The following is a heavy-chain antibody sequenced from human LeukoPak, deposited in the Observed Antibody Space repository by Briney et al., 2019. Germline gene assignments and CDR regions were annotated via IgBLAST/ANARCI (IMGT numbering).Heavy chain of an antibody. Sequence: SETLSLTCTVSGGSISSYYWSWIRQPPGKGLEWIGYIYCSGSTNYNPSLKSRVTISVDTSKNQFSLKLSSVTAADTAVYYCARMGAAFDIWGQGTMVTVSS. J-gene: IGHJ3*02. CDR1: GGSISSYY. D-gene: IGHD1-26*01. V-gene: IGHV4-59*08. CDR3: ARMGAAFDI. CDR2: IYCSGST.